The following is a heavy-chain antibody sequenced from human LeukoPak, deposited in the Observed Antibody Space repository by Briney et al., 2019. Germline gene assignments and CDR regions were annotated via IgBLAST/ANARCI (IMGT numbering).Heavy chain of an antibody. Sequence: PSETLSLTCTVSGGSISSSSYYWGWLRQPPGKGLEWIGSIYYSGSTYYNPSLKSRVTISVDKSKNQFSLKLSSVTAADTAVYYCARGGGGRIAAAGFDYWGQGTLVTVSS. J-gene: IGHJ4*02. CDR3: ARGGGGRIAAAGFDY. D-gene: IGHD6-13*01. CDR2: IYYSGST. CDR1: GGSISSSSYY. V-gene: IGHV4-39*07.